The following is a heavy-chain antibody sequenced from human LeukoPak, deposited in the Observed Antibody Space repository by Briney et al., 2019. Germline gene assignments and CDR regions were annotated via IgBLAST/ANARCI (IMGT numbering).Heavy chain of an antibody. Sequence: GASVKVSCKASGYTFTGYSIHWVRRAPGQGLEWMGWMNPNTGGTNYAQTLQGRFTMTRDTSINTAYMELSSLTSDDTAVYYCARDQSVDFINWFVPWGQGALVTVSS. CDR3: ARDQSVDFINWFVP. CDR2: MNPNTGGT. CDR1: GYTFTGYS. D-gene: IGHD3/OR15-3a*01. V-gene: IGHV1-2*02. J-gene: IGHJ5*02.